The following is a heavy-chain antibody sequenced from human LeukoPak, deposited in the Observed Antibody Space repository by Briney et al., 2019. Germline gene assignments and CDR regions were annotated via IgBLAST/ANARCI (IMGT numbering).Heavy chain of an antibody. V-gene: IGHV1-69*04. CDR2: IIPILGIA. D-gene: IGHD6-19*01. J-gene: IGHJ4*02. Sequence: ASVKVSCKASGGTFSSYAISWVRQAPGQGLEWMGRIIPILGIANYAQKFQGRVTITADKSTSTAYMELSSLRSEDTAVYYCARVVAVAGTTDFDYWGQGTLVTVSS. CDR1: GGTFSSYA. CDR3: ARVVAVAGTTDFDY.